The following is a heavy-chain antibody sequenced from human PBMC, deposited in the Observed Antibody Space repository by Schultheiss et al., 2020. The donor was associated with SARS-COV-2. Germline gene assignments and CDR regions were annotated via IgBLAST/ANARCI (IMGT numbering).Heavy chain of an antibody. CDR3: AREGTRGFNWFDP. D-gene: IGHD1-1*01. V-gene: IGHV4-30-4*08. J-gene: IGHJ5*02. Sequence: SETLSLTCTVSGASISSGSHYWSWIRQPAGKGLEWIGYIYHSGSTDYNPSLKSRISMSVDTSKRHFSLKVSSVTAADTAVYYCAREGTRGFNWFDPWGQGTLVTVSS. CDR2: IYHSGST. CDR1: GASISSGSHY.